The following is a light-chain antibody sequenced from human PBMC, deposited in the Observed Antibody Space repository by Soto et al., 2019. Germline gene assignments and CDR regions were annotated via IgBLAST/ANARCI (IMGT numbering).Light chain of an antibody. Sequence: IQMTQSPSTLSAPVGDRVTITCRASQSISSYLNWYQQKPGKAPKLLIYAASSLQSGVPSRFSGSGSGTDFTLTISSLQPEDFATYYCQQSYSTPRTFGQGTKVDIK. CDR1: QSISSY. CDR3: QQSYSTPRT. J-gene: IGKJ1*01. V-gene: IGKV1-39*01. CDR2: AAS.